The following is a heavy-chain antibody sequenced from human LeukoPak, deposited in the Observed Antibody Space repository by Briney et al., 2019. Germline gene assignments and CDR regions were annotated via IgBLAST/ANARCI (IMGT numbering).Heavy chain of an antibody. V-gene: IGHV1-69*13. CDR2: IIPIFGTA. Sequence: SVKVSCKASGGTFSSYAISWVRQAPGQGLEWMGGIIPIFGTANYAQKFQGRVTITADESTSTAYMELSSLKTEDTAIYYCTTDLEWVGGSYWGQGALVTVSS. CDR1: GGTFSSYA. CDR3: TTDLEWVGGSY. J-gene: IGHJ4*02. D-gene: IGHD6-19*01.